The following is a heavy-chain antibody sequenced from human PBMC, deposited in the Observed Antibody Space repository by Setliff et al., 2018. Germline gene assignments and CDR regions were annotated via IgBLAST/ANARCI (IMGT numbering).Heavy chain of an antibody. Sequence: GGSLRLSCEASGFSFNNYWMHWVRQVPGKGLVWVSGINKDGDGTRYADSVRGRFTISRDNSKNTVYLRMNALRAEDTGLYYCARDGNYYDSSGLANGGYWGQGTLVTVSS. CDR3: ARDGNYYDSSGLANGGY. D-gene: IGHD3-22*01. V-gene: IGHV3-74*01. J-gene: IGHJ4*02. CDR1: GFSFNNYW. CDR2: INKDGDGT.